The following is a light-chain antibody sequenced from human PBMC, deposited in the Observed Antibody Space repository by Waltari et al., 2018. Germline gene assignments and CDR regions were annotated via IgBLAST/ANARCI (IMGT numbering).Light chain of an antibody. J-gene: IGKJ1*01. CDR3: QHYVSLPAT. Sequence: SCRASQSVSKYLAWYQQKPGQAPRLLMYQTSIRATGSPDRFSGSGSGTDFSLTISRLEPEDFAVFYCQHYVSLPATFGQGTKVEIK. CDR2: QTS. CDR1: QSVSKY. V-gene: IGKV3-20*01.